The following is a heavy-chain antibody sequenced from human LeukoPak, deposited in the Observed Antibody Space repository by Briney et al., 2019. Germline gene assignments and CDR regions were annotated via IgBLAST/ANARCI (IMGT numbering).Heavy chain of an antibody. CDR1: GYSISSGYY. V-gene: IGHV4-38-2*02. D-gene: IGHD3-10*01. CDR2: IYHSGST. CDR3: AREWFGELFLSYYYYGMDV. J-gene: IGHJ6*02. Sequence: SETLSLTCTVSGYSISSGYYWGWIRQPPGKGLEWTGSIYHSGSTYYNPSLKSRVTISVDTSKNQFSLKLSSVTAADTAVYYCAREWFGELFLSYYYYGMDVWGQGTTVTVSS.